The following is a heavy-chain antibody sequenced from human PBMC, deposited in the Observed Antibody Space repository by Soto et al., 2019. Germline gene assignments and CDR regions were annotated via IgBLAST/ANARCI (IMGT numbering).Heavy chain of an antibody. CDR1: GFTFATYT. CDR2: ITGSDGRT. Sequence: GGSLRLSCAASGFTFATYTMSWVRQTPGKGLEWVSAITGSDGRTYYADSVEGRFTISRDNSKNTLYLQMNSLGAEDTAVYYCAKVRGKRDDYGALNAFDIWGQGTMVTASS. CDR3: AKVRGKRDDYGALNAFDI. V-gene: IGHV3-23*01. D-gene: IGHD4-17*01. J-gene: IGHJ3*02.